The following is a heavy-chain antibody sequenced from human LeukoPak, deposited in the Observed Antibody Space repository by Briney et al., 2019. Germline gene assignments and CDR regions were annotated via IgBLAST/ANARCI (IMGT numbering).Heavy chain of an antibody. Sequence: PGGSLRISCAASGFTFSRYWMSWVRQAPGKGLEWVANIKQDGSEKYYVDSVKGRFIISRDNAKNSLYLQMNSLRDEDTAMYYCARGPTVTMTPGDFDSWGLGTLVTVSS. V-gene: IGHV3-7*01. CDR1: GFTFSRYW. D-gene: IGHD3-22*01. CDR3: ARGPTVTMTPGDFDS. J-gene: IGHJ4*02. CDR2: IKQDGSEK.